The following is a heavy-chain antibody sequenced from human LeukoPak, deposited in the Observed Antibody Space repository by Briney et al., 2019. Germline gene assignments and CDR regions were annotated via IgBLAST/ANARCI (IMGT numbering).Heavy chain of an antibody. CDR3: ARGVLSSWSFDY. CDR1: GFTFSNSA. J-gene: IGHJ4*02. Sequence: PGGSLRLSCAASGFTFSNSAMSWVRQAPGKGLEWVSSISSSSSYIYYADSVKGRFTISRDNAKNSLYLQMNSLRAEDTAVYYCARGVLSSWSFDYWGQGTLVTVSS. V-gene: IGHV3-21*01. D-gene: IGHD6-13*01. CDR2: ISSSSSYI.